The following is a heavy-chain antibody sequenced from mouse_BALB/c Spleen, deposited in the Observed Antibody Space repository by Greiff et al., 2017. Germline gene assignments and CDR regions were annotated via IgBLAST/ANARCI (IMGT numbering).Heavy chain of an antibody. CDR1: GFTFSSYG. CDR2: INSNGGST. J-gene: IGHJ4*01. V-gene: IGHV5-6-3*01. D-gene: IGHD1-1*01. Sequence: DVKLVESGGGLVQPGGSLKLSCAASGFTFSSYGMSWVRQTPDKRLELVATINSNGGSTYYPDSVKGRFTISRDNAKNTLYLQMSSLKSEDTAMYYCARLIYYYGSSFGGYAMDYWGQGTSVTVSS. CDR3: ARLIYYYGSSFGGYAMDY.